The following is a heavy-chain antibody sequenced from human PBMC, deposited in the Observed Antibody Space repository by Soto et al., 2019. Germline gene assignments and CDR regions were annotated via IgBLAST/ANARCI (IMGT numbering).Heavy chain of an antibody. Sequence: QVQLVQSGAEVKKPGASVKVSCKASGYTFTAYYMHWLRQAPGQGLEWMGWINPNSGGTNYAQRFQGRVTVTNDTSISTTYMELSSLRSEDTAVYFCARSRPQGLDFPGVIPWDALDVWGQGTLVTVSS. J-gene: IGHJ3*01. D-gene: IGHD2-21*01. CDR2: INPNSGGT. CDR3: ARSRPQGLDFPGVIPWDALDV. CDR1: GYTFTAYY. V-gene: IGHV1-2*02.